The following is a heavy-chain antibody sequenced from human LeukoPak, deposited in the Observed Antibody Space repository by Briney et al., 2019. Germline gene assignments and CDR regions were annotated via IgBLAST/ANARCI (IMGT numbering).Heavy chain of an antibody. CDR3: ARRATSSNWYFDL. CDR2: IHTSGST. D-gene: IGHD2-2*01. V-gene: IGHV4-61*02. Sequence: SQTLSLTCAVSGGSISSGGYYWSWIRQPAGKGLDWIGRIHTSGSTSYNPSLKSRVTMSVDTSKNQLSLNLTSVTAADTAVYFCARRATSSNWYFDLWGRGTLVTVSS. J-gene: IGHJ2*01. CDR1: GGSISSGGYY.